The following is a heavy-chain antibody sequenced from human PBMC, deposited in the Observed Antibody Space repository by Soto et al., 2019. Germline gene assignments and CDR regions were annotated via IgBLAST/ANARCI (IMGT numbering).Heavy chain of an antibody. J-gene: IGHJ6*02. Sequence: QMQLVQSGPEVKKPGTSVKVSCKASGFTFTSSAMQWVRQARGQRLEWIGWIVVGSGNTNYAQKFQERVTITRDMSTSTAYMELSSLRSEDTAVYYWAADFKFGGVIGHRPYYGMDVWGQGTTVTVSS. CDR2: IVVGSGNT. CDR3: AADFKFGGVIGHRPYYGMDV. D-gene: IGHD3-16*02. CDR1: GFTFTSSA. V-gene: IGHV1-58*02.